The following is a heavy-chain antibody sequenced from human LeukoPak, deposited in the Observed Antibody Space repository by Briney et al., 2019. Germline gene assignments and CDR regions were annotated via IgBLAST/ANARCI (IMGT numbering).Heavy chain of an antibody. CDR1: GDIVSSNSAT. D-gene: IGHD2-2*01. Sequence: SQTLSLTCAISGDIVSSNSATWNWIRQSPSRGLEWLGRTYYRSTWYNDYAVSVRGRITVNPDTSKNQFSLHLNSVTPEDTAVYYCARRLTQYDCFDPWGQGILVTVSS. J-gene: IGHJ5*02. CDR2: TYYRSTWYN. CDR3: ARRLTQYDCFDP. V-gene: IGHV6-1*01.